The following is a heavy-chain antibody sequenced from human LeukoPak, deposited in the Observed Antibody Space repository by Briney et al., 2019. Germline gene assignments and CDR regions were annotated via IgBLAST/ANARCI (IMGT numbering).Heavy chain of an antibody. J-gene: IGHJ4*02. CDR1: GFTVSSNY. CDR2: IYSGGST. D-gene: IGHD2-2*01. V-gene: IGHV3-66*01. CDR3: ARGLRGQLLLRY. Sequence: GGSLRLSCAASGFTVSSNYMSWVRQAPGKGLEWVSVIYSGGSTYYADSVKGRFTISRDNSKNTLYLQMNSLGAEDTAVYYCARGLRGQLLLRYWGQGTLVTVSS.